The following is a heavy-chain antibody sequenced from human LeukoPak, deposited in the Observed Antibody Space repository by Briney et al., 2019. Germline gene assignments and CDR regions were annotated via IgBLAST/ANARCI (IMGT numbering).Heavy chain of an antibody. V-gene: IGHV3-33*01. D-gene: IGHD1-20*01. CDR2: LWYDGSGK. J-gene: IGHJ6*03. Sequence: GGSLRLSCAASGFTFTTYNLFWVRQAPGKGLEWVSVLWYDGSGKYYVESVKGRFITSRDTSKNTLYLQMDSLRAEDTAVYYCAIAPNWNPCCMHVWGKGATVTVSS. CDR3: AIAPNWNPCCMHV. CDR1: GFTFTTYN.